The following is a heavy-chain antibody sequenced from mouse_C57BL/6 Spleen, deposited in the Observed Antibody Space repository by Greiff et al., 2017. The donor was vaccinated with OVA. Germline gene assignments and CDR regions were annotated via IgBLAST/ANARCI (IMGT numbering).Heavy chain of an antibody. CDR2: IYPGSGNT. Sequence: VKLMESGPELVKPGASVKISCKASGYSFTSYYIHWVQQRPGQGLEWIGWIYPGSGNTKYNEKFKGKATLAADTASSTAYMQLSSLTSEDAAVYYCARSDGYYPDYWGQGTTLTVSS. CDR3: ARSDGYYPDY. V-gene: IGHV1-66*01. J-gene: IGHJ2*01. CDR1: GYSFTSYY. D-gene: IGHD2-3*01.